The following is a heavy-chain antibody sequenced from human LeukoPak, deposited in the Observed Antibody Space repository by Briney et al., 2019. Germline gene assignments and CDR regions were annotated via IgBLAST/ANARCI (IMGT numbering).Heavy chain of an antibody. V-gene: IGHV1-2*07. CDR2: INPSNGET. D-gene: IGHD3-16*01. CDR3: ARSQFRTTNSGAWGFQP. CDR1: GYTLSDNY. Sequence: VASVKVSCKASGYTLSDNYLHWVRQAPGQRFEWMAWINPSNGETKFAPRFQGRVTMTRDTSISTAYMELSSLRPDDTAVYYCARSQFRTTNSGAWGFQPWGQGTLVTVSS. J-gene: IGHJ1*01.